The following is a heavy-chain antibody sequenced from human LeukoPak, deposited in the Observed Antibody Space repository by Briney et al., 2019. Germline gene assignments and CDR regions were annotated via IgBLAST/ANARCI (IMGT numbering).Heavy chain of an antibody. J-gene: IGHJ5*01. CDR2: IYYSGST. D-gene: IGHD1-26*01. CDR1: GGSISSYY. Sequence: SETLSLTCTVSGGSISSYYWSWIRQPPGKGLEWIGYIYYSGSTNYNPSLKSRVTISVDTSKNQFSLKRSSVTAADTAVYYCARRPIVGTKGYWFDSWGQGTLVTVSS. CDR3: ARRPIVGTKGYWFDS. V-gene: IGHV4-59*12.